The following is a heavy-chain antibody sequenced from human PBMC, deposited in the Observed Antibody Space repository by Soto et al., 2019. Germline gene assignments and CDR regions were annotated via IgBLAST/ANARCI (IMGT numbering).Heavy chain of an antibody. D-gene: IGHD3-9*01. CDR1: GGSFSGYY. Sequence: PSETLSLTCAVYGGSFSGYYWSWIRQPPGKGLEWIGEINHSGSTNYNPSLKSRVTISVDTSKNQFSLKLSSVTAADTAVYYCARMVDYDILTGYYYYYYYYMDVWGKGTTVTVS. J-gene: IGHJ6*03. CDR3: ARMVDYDILTGYYYYYYYYMDV. V-gene: IGHV4-34*01. CDR2: INHSGST.